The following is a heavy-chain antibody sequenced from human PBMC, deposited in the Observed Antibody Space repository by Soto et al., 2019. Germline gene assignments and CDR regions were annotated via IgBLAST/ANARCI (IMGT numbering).Heavy chain of an antibody. CDR1: GYKFTTYF. CDR3: VRGYCTTSPCSGDFQF. Sequence: QVQLVQSGAELKNHGASVKVACKASGYKFTTYFIHWVRQAPGQGLEWMGMIHPSGDTGYAQKFRGRVTMTIDTSTTTAYMELRNLTAEDTAVYFSVRGYCTTSPCSGDFQFWGQGTLVTVSS. V-gene: IGHV1-46*01. J-gene: IGHJ1*01. CDR2: IHPSGDT. D-gene: IGHD2-15*01.